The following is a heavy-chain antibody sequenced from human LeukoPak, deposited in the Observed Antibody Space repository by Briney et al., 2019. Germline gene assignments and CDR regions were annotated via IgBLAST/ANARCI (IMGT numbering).Heavy chain of an antibody. D-gene: IGHD3-22*01. CDR3: ATLGLFDYYDRSGYYSTHFDY. Sequence: SETLSLTCTVSGSSNSSCSYYWGWIRQPTGKGLEWIGSIYYSGITYYNPSLKSRVTISVDTSKNQFSLKMSSVTAADTAVYLLATLGLFDYYDRSGYYSTHFDYWGQETLVTVSS. CDR1: GSSNSSCSYY. J-gene: IGHJ4*02. CDR2: IYYSGIT. V-gene: IGHV4-39*01.